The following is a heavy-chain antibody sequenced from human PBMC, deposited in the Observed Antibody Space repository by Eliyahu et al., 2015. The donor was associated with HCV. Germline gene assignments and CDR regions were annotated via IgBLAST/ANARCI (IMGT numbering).Heavy chain of an antibody. Sequence: QGQPEPWGAGLLKPSETLSLTCTLHGGPFSAYSWSWVRQPPGKGLQWVWGITHSGSPHYPPSLKSRVSIAVDTSKNQFSLHLRSVTAADTAVYYCAVVPAAVRFFYNWFDPWGQGRLVTVSS. CDR1: GGPFSAYS. V-gene: IGHV4-34*01. J-gene: IGHJ5*02. D-gene: IGHD2-2*01. CDR3: AVVPAAVRFFYNWFDP. CDR2: ITHSGSP.